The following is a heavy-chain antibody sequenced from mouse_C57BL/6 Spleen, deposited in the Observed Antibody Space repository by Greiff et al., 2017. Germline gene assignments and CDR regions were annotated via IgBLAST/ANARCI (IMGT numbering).Heavy chain of an antibody. Sequence: QVQLQQSGAELVRPGTSVKMSCKASGYTFTNYWIGWAKQRPGHGLEWIGDIYPGGGYTNYNEKFKGKATLTADKSSSTAYMQFSSLTSEDSAIYYCARSLYYDDDERGYFDDWGQGTTLTVSS. CDR1: GYTFTNYW. V-gene: IGHV1-63*01. J-gene: IGHJ2*01. CDR3: ARSLYYDDDERGYFDD. CDR2: IYPGGGYT. D-gene: IGHD2-4*01.